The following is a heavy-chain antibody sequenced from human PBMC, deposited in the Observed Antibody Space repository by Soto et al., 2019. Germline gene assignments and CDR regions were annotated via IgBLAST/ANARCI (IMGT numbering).Heavy chain of an antibody. CDR2: INPNSGGT. V-gene: IGHV1-2*04. D-gene: IGHD3-10*01. Sequence: GASVKVSCKASGYTVIGYYIHWVRQAPGQGLEWIGWINPNSGGTNYAQRFQGWVTMTRDRSISTAYMELSRLKTDDTAVYYCARVGGGLASLGYYGMDVWGQGTTVTVSS. CDR1: GYTVIGYY. CDR3: ARVGGGLASLGYYGMDV. J-gene: IGHJ6*02.